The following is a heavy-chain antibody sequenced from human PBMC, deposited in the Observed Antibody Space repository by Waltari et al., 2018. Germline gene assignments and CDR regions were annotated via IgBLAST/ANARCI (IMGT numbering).Heavy chain of an antibody. V-gene: IGHV4-39*01. CDR2: MSSSGHT. J-gene: IGHJ3*02. Sequence: QLQLQESGPGLVQPSETLSLTCTVSGSISSTTYYWGWIRQPPGKGLEWIGSMSSSGHTYYNPSLKSRVTISVDTSKNQFSLRLSSVTAADTAVYYCARRSRGSGSYAFGAFDIWGQGTMVIVSS. D-gene: IGHD1-26*01. CDR1: GSISSTTYY. CDR3: ARRSRGSGSYAFGAFDI.